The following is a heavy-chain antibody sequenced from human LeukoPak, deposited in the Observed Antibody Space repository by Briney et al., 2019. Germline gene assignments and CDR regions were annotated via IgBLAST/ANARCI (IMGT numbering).Heavy chain of an antibody. CDR1: GFTFSISW. Sequence: PGGSLRLSCVASGFTFSISWVTWVRQAPGKGLEWVANIDKHGNGKYYVDSVKGRFAISRDYATNSVFLQMNSLRAEDTSVYYCARDAGWGYYDLWGQGTPVTVSS. J-gene: IGHJ4*02. V-gene: IGHV3-7*01. D-gene: IGHD1-26*01. CDR2: IDKHGNGK. CDR3: ARDAGWGYYDL.